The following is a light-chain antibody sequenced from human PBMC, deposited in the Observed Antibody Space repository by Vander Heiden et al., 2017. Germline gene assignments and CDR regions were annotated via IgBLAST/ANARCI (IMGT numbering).Light chain of an antibody. CDR2: EDN. V-gene: IGLV6-57*01. CDR3: QSYDSSNHVV. Sequence: SVSESPGKTVTISCTRSSGSIASNYVQWYQQRPGSSPTTVIYEDNQRPSGVPDRFSGSIDSSSNSASLTISGLKTEDEADYYCQSYDSSNHVVFGGGTKLTV. CDR1: SGSIASNY. J-gene: IGLJ2*01.